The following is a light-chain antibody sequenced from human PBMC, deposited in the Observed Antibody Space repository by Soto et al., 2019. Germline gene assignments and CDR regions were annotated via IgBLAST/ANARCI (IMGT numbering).Light chain of an antibody. CDR3: AAWDDSLNGLL. CDR1: SSNIGSHT. V-gene: IGLV1-44*01. CDR2: TNN. Sequence: QSVLTQPPSASGTPGQRVTISCSGSSSNIGSHTVNWYQQLPGTAPKLLIYTNNQRPSGVPDRLSGSKSGTSASLAISGLQSEDEADYYCAAWDDSLNGLLFGGGTKLTVL. J-gene: IGLJ2*01.